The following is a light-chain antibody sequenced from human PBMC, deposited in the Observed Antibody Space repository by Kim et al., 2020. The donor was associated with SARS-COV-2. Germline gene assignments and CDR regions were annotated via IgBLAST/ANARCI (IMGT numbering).Light chain of an antibody. CDR1: SAHIRNNY. J-gene: IGLJ1*01. Sequence: GHKVSISCSGSSAHIRNNYVAWYQQSPGTAPKLRIYDNKKRPSGMPDRFCGSKSGTSATLGITGLQSGDEADYYSGTWDSSLSAYVLGNGTKGTVL. CDR3: GTWDSSLSAYV. V-gene: IGLV1-51*01. CDR2: DNK.